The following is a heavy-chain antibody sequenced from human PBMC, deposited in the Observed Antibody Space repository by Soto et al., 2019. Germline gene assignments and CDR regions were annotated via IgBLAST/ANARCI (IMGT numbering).Heavy chain of an antibody. CDR1: GDTFSSYA. CDR3: ARDPLSSFAMDV. J-gene: IGHJ6*02. V-gene: IGHV1-69*13. D-gene: IGHD3-10*02. Sequence: SVKVSCKASGDTFSSYAISWVRQAPGKGLEWMGKIIPTFGRTNYAQKFQGRLTISADDSTSTAYMELSSLLSEDTAVYYCARDPLSSFAMDVWGQGYTVTVSS. CDR2: IIPTFGRT.